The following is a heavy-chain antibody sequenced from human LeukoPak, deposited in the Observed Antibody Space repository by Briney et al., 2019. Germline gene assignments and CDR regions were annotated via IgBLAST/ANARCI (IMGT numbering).Heavy chain of an antibody. CDR1: GGSISSGGYY. CDR3: ARGAYYGDYPKNFDY. J-gene: IGHJ4*02. CDR2: IYYSGST. Sequence: SQTLSLTCTVSGGSISSGGYYWSWIRQHPGKGLEWIGYIYYSGSTYYNPSLKSRVTISVDTSKNQFSLKLSSVTAADTTVYYCARGAYYGDYPKNFDYWGQGTLVTVSS. V-gene: IGHV4-31*03. D-gene: IGHD4-17*01.